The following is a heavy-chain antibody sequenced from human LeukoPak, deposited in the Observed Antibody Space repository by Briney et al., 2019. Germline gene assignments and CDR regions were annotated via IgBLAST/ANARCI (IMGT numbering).Heavy chain of an antibody. J-gene: IGHJ5*02. Sequence: SKTLSLTCTVSGGSISSYYWSWIRQPPGKGLGGIGYIYTSRSTNYNPSLKSRVTISVDTSKNQFSLKLSSVTAADTAVYYCARQVDGSSSANNWFDPWGQGTLVTVSS. V-gene: IGHV4-4*09. CDR3: ARQVDGSSSANNWFDP. D-gene: IGHD6-6*01. CDR1: GGSISSYY. CDR2: IYTSRST.